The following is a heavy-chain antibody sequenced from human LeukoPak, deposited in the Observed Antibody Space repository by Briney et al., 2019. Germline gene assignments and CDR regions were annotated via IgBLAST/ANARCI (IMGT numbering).Heavy chain of an antibody. CDR1: GYTFTSYD. D-gene: IGHD4-11*01. CDR3: ARQMLDYSNYVDYYYMDV. Sequence: GASVKVSCKASGYTFTSYDINWVRQATGQGLEWMGWMNPNSGNTGYAQKFQGRVTMTRNTSISTAYMELSSLRSEDTAVYYCARQMLDYSNYVDYYYMDVWGKGTTVTVSS. CDR2: MNPNSGNT. V-gene: IGHV1-8*02. J-gene: IGHJ6*03.